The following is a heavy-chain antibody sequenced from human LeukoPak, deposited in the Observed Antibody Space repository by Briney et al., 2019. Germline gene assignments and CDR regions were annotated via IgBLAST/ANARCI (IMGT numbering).Heavy chain of an antibody. V-gene: IGHV3-48*03. Sequence: GGSLRLSCAASGFTFSSYEMNWVRQAPGKGLEWVSYISSSGSTIYYADSVKGRFTISRDNAKNSLYLQMNSLRAEDTAVYFCVKESDAFDIWGQGTMVTVSS. CDR3: VKESDAFDI. CDR1: GFTFSSYE. CDR2: ISSSGSTI. J-gene: IGHJ3*02.